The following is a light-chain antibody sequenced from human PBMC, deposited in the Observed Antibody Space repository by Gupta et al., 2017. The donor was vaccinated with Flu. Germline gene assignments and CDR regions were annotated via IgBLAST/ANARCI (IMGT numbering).Light chain of an antibody. CDR3: QSEARSGTYCV. V-gene: IGLV3-25*02. J-gene: IGLJ3*02. Sequence: NELTQPLPLPVLPGQTARITCSGEPFTEEYAYWYQQKPGQSPVLVIYNDRDRPPGIPDRFSGSNSGTTSTLTITGVQAEDEADYYWQSEARSGTYCVFGGGTQITVL. CDR2: NDR. CDR1: PFTEEY.